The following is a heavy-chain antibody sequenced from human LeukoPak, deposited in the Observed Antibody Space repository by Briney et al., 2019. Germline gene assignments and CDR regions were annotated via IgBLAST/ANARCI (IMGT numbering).Heavy chain of an antibody. J-gene: IGHJ4*02. D-gene: IGHD2-15*01. CDR3: AKDRGFVVVVAAVAG. CDR2: ISGSGGST. Sequence: GGSLRLSCAASGFTFSSYAMSWVRQAPGKGLEWVSAISGSGGSTYYADSVKGRFTISRDNSKNTLYLQMNSLRAEDTAVYYCAKDRGFVVVVAAVAGWGQGTLVTVSS. V-gene: IGHV3-23*01. CDR1: GFTFSSYA.